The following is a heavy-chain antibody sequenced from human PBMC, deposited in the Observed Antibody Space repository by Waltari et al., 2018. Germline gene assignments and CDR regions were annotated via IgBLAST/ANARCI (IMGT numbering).Heavy chain of an antibody. D-gene: IGHD3-10*01. Sequence: EVQLVESGGGLVKPGGSLRLSCAASGFTFSSYSMTWVRRAPGKGLEWVSTISSNSSYKDYADSVKGRFTISRDNSKNTLYLQMNSLRAEDTAVYYCAKDRDKDAFDIWGQGTMVTVSS. J-gene: IGHJ3*02. CDR2: ISSNSSYK. CDR3: AKDRDKDAFDI. V-gene: IGHV3-21*01. CDR1: GFTFSSYS.